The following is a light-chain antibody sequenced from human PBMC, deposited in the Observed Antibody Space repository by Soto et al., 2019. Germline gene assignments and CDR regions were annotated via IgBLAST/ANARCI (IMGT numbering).Light chain of an antibody. CDR1: SGHSSYT. J-gene: IGLJ2*01. V-gene: IGLV4-69*01. CDR2: VNSDGSH. Sequence: QAVLTQSPSASASPGASVKITCTLSSGHSSYTIAWHQQHPEKGPRYLMRVNSDGSHYKGDGIPDRFSGSSSGAERYLTISSRQSEDEADYYCQTWGSGIVVFGGGTKLTVL. CDR3: QTWGSGIVV.